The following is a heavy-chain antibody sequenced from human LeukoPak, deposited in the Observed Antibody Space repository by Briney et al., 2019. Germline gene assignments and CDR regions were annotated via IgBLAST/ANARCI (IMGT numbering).Heavy chain of an antibody. V-gene: IGHV4-39*01. Sequence: SETLSLTCTVSGGSISSSSYYWGWIRQPPGKGLEWIGSIYYSGSTYYNPSLKSRVTISVDTSKNQFSLKLSSVTAADTAVYYCARNSDYGDYWDHDAFDIWGQGTMVTVSS. CDR1: GGSISSSSYY. J-gene: IGHJ3*02. CDR2: IYYSGST. CDR3: ARNSDYGDYWDHDAFDI. D-gene: IGHD4-17*01.